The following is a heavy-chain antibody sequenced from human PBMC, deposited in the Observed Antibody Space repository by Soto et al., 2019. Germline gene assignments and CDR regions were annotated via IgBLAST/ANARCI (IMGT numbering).Heavy chain of an antibody. V-gene: IGHV3-23*01. CDR2: ISGSGGST. D-gene: IGHD2-2*01. Sequence: GGSLRLSCAASGFTFSSYAMSWVRQAPGKGLEWVSAISGSGGSTYYADSVKGRFTISRDNSKNTLYLQMNSLRAEDTAVYYCAKDAMGWVLKPAAFDYWGQGTLVTVSS. J-gene: IGHJ4*02. CDR3: AKDAMGWVLKPAAFDY. CDR1: GFTFSSYA.